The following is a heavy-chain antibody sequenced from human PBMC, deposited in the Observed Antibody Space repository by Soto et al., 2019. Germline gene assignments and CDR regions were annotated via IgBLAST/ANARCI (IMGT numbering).Heavy chain of an antibody. V-gene: IGHV1-18*01. D-gene: IGHD5-18*01. CDR2: INAYNGNT. CDR1: GYTFTSYG. Sequence: QVQLVQSGAEVKKPGASVKVSCKASGYTFTSYGISWVRQAPGQGLEWMGWINAYNGNTNYAQKLQGRVTMTTDTTTSKAYMELRSLRFDDTAVYYCARDVGYGLIDYWGQGTLVTVSS. CDR3: ARDVGYGLIDY. J-gene: IGHJ4*02.